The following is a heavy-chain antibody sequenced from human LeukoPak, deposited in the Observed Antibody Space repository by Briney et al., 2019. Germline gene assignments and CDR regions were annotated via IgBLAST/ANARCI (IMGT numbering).Heavy chain of an antibody. CDR1: GYSISSAYS. D-gene: IGHD3-22*01. CDR3: ASYKTYYDSTGNPFDY. CDR2: IYHNGNT. J-gene: IGHJ4*02. V-gene: IGHV4-38-2*02. Sequence: SDTLSLTCTVFGYSISSAYSWGWIRQPRGKGLEWIGSIYHNGNTYYNSSLKSRVTISVDTSENQFSLKLSSVTAADTAVYYCASYKTYYDSTGNPFDYWGQGTLVTVST.